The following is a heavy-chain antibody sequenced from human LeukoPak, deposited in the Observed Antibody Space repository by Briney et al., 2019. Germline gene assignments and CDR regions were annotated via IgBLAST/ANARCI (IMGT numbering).Heavy chain of an antibody. CDR1: GYIFTNYW. D-gene: IGHD6-13*01. V-gene: IGHV5-51*01. J-gene: IGHJ4*02. CDR3: VRRGAHIAAAGTDY. CDR2: IYPGDPDT. Sequence: GESLKISCKGSGYIFTNYWIGWVRQMPGKVLDLMGIIYPGDPDTRYSPSFQGQVTISADKCINTAYLQWSSLKASDTAMYYCVRRGAHIAAAGTDYWGQGTLVTVSS.